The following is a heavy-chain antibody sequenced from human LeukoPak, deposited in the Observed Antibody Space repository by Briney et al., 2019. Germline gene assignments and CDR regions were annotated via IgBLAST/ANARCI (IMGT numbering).Heavy chain of an antibody. CDR1: GYTFTSYA. Sequence: GASVKVSCKASGYTFTSYAISWVRQAPGQGLEWMGGIIPIFGTANYAQKFQGRVTMTTDTSTSTAYMELRSLRSDDTAVYYCARDNVLRSADAFDIWGQGTMVTVSS. CDR2: IIPIFGTA. CDR3: ARDNVLRSADAFDI. V-gene: IGHV1-18*01. D-gene: IGHD3-3*01. J-gene: IGHJ3*02.